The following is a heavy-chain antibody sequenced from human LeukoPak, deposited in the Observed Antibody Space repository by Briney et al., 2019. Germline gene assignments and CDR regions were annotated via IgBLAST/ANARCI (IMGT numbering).Heavy chain of an antibody. CDR1: GYSISSGYY. D-gene: IGHD5-18*01. CDR2: IYHSGST. Sequence: SETLSLTCTVSGYSISSGYYWGWIRQPPGKGLEWIGSIYHSGSTYYNPSLKSRVTISVDTSKNQFSLKLSSVTAADTAVYYCARGRYSYGLDYWGQGTLVTVSS. J-gene: IGHJ4*02. CDR3: ARGRYSYGLDY. V-gene: IGHV4-38-2*02.